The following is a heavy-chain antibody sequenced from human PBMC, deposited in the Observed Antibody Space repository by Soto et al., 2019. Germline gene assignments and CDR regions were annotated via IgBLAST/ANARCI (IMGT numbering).Heavy chain of an antibody. CDR3: ARGPRDIVVVPAARARRPPVMDV. D-gene: IGHD2-2*01. CDR1: GFTFSSYA. Sequence: GGSLRLSCADSGFTFSSYAMHWVRQAPGKGLEWVAVISYDGSNKYYADSVKGRFTISRDNSKNTLYLQMNSLRAEDAAVYYCARGPRDIVVVPAARARRPPVMDVWGQGTTVTVSS. CDR2: ISYDGSNK. V-gene: IGHV3-30-3*01. J-gene: IGHJ6*02.